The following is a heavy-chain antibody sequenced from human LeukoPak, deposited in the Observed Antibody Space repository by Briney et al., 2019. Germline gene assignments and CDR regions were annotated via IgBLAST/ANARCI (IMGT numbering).Heavy chain of an antibody. CDR3: ARGGGGYNWKDYFDY. V-gene: IGHV1-18*01. CDR1: GYTFTSYG. D-gene: IGHD1-20*01. CDR2: ISAYNGST. Sequence: ASVKVSCKASGYTFTSYGISWVRQAPGQGGEGMGWISAYNGSTNYAQKLQGRGTMTTETSTSTAYMERRSLRSDGTAVYYCARGGGGYNWKDYFDYWGQGTLVTVSS. J-gene: IGHJ4*02.